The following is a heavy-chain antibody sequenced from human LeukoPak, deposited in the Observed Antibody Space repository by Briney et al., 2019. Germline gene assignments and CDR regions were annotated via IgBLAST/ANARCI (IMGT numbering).Heavy chain of an antibody. CDR1: GYTFTSYD. CDR3: ARGNWNYDYYFDY. V-gene: IGHV1-8*01. Sequence: EASVKVSCKASGYTFTSYDINWVRQATGQGLEWMGWMNPNSGNTGHAQKFQGRVTMTRNTSISTAYMELSSLRSEDTAVYYCARGNWNYDYYFDYWGQGTLVTVSS. J-gene: IGHJ4*02. D-gene: IGHD1-7*01. CDR2: MNPNSGNT.